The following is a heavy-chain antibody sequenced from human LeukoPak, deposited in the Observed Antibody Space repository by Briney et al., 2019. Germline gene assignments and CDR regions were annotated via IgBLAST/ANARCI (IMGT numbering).Heavy chain of an antibody. D-gene: IGHD3-3*01. CDR3: ARGFLGDAFDI. V-gene: IGHV3-13*05. J-gene: IGHJ3*02. Sequence: GGSLRLSCAASGFNFSRYDMHWVRQATGKGLEWVSAIGTVGDPYYPGSVKGRFTISRENAKNSLYLQMNSLRAGDTAVYYCARGFLGDAFDIWGQGTMVTVSS. CDR1: GFNFSRYD. CDR2: IGTVGDP.